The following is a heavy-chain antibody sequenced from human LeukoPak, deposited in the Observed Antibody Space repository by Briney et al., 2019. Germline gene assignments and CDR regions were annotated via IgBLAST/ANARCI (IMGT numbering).Heavy chain of an antibody. CDR2: ISGSGGST. V-gene: IGHV3-23*01. D-gene: IGHD3-10*01. J-gene: IGHJ6*04. CDR1: GFTFSSYA. Sequence: GGSLRLSCAASGFTFSSYAMSWVRQAPGKGLEWVSAISGSGGSTYYADSVKGRFTISRDNSKNTLYLQMNSLRAEDTAVYYCAKALGVLPWFGESTVWGKGTTVTVSS. CDR3: AKALGVLPWFGESTV.